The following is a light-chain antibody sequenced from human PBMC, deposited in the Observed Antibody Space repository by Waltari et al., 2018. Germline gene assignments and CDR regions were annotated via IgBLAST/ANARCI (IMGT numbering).Light chain of an antibody. V-gene: IGLV1-40*01. CDR2: GST. CDR3: QSYDTSLTVV. CDR1: DSNIGAGYD. Sequence: QSVLTQPPSVSGAPGQTVTISCTGSDSNIGAGYDVHWYQQVPRAAPKLLIYGSTSRPLGVPDRFFGSTSGTSASLAITGLQAEDEAVYYCQSYDTSLTVVFGGGTKLTVL. J-gene: IGLJ3*02.